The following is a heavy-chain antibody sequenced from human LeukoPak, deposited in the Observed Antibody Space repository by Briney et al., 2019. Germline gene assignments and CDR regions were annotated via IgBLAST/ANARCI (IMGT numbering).Heavy chain of an antibody. J-gene: IGHJ3*02. CDR3: ARARRYYGSGVKDAFDI. V-gene: IGHV3-33*01. D-gene: IGHD3-10*01. Sequence: GRSLRLSCAASGFTFSSYGMHWVRQAPGKGLEWVAVIWYDGSNKYYADSVKGRFTISRDNSKNKLYLQMNSLRAEDTAVYYCARARRYYGSGVKDAFDIWGQGTMVTVSS. CDR2: IWYDGSNK. CDR1: GFTFSSYG.